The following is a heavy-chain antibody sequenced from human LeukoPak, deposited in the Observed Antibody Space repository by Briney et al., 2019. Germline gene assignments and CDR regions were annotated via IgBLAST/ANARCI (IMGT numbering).Heavy chain of an antibody. J-gene: IGHJ4*02. CDR3: IHYGSGSYSTDN. Sequence: GGSLRLSCATSGFTFSGADMHWVRQVSGKGLEWVGRIRSKGNKYATEYAASVKGRFTISRDDSKNTAYLQMNSLKTEDTAVYYCIHYGSGSYSTDNWGQGTQVTVSS. V-gene: IGHV3-73*01. CDR2: IRSKGNKYAT. D-gene: IGHD3-10*01. CDR1: GFTFSGAD.